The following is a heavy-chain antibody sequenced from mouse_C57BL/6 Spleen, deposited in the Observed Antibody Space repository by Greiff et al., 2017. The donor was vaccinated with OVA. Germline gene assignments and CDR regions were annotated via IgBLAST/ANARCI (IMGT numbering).Heavy chain of an antibody. CDR1: GYTFTDYY. Sequence: EVQLQQSGPELVKPGASVKISCKASGYTFTDYYMNWVKQSHGKRLEWIGDINPNNGGTSYNQKFKGKATLTVDKSSSTAYMELRSLTSEDSAVYYCARESGYDGAWFAYWGQGTLVTVSA. J-gene: IGHJ3*01. CDR3: ARESGYDGAWFAY. CDR2: INPNNGGT. D-gene: IGHD2-2*01. V-gene: IGHV1-26*01.